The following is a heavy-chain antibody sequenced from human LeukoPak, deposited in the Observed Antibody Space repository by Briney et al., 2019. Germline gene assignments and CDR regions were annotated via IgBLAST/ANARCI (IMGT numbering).Heavy chain of an antibody. Sequence: GASVKVSCKASGYTFTSYYMHWVRQAPGQGLEWMGIINPSGGSTSYAQKFQGRVTMTRDMSTSTVYMELSSLRSEDTAVYYCARDYWGDGYNRYFDYWGQGTLVTVSS. J-gene: IGHJ4*02. CDR1: GYTFTSYY. V-gene: IGHV1-46*01. D-gene: IGHD5-24*01. CDR3: ARDYWGDGYNRYFDY. CDR2: INPSGGST.